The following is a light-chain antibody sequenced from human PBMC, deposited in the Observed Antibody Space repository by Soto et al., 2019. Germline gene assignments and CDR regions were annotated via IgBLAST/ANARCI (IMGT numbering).Light chain of an antibody. Sequence: EILMTQSPASLSVSPGERATLSCRASQSVSSNLAWYQQKPGQAPRLLFYGASTRATGIPARFSGSGSGTDFTLTISSLQSEDFAVYYCQQYNNWPLTFGGGSKVEIK. V-gene: IGKV3-15*01. CDR3: QQYNNWPLT. CDR1: QSVSSN. CDR2: GAS. J-gene: IGKJ4*01.